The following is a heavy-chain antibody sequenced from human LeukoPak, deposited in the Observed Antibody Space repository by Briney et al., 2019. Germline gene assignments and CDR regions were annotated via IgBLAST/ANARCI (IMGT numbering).Heavy chain of an antibody. CDR1: GGTFTEYS. D-gene: IGHD3-22*01. V-gene: IGHV1-69*02. CDR3: VRSGYYYDWFDP. CDR2: IIPILDQV. J-gene: IGHJ5*02. Sequence: AVKVSCKAPGGTFTEYSISWVRQAPEQGLEWRGRIIPILDQVNYAPKFQDGDGFTADKPTTTADMELSSLKFEDTAVYYCVRSGYYYDWFDPWGQGTLVTVSS.